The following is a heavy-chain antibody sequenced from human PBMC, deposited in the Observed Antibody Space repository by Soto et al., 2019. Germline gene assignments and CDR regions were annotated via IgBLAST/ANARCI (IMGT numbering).Heavy chain of an antibody. V-gene: IGHV3-30-3*01. CDR2: ISYDGSNK. J-gene: IGHJ2*01. CDR3: ARGYSSSSWYVDL. CDR1: GFTFSSYA. Sequence: QVQLVESGGGVVQPGRSLRLSCAASGFTFSSYAMHWVRQAPGKGLEWVAVISYDGSNKYYADSVKGRFTISRDNSKNTLYLQMNSLRAEYTAVYYCARGYSSSSWYVDLWGRGTLVTVSS. D-gene: IGHD6-13*01.